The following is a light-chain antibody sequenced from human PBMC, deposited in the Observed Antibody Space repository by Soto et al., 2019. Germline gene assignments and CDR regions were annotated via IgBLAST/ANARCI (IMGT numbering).Light chain of an antibody. CDR3: MQSVQLPLT. Sequence: DIVMTQTPLSLSVTPGQPASISCKSSQSLLYSDGKTYLSWYLQKPGQPPHLLIYEVSNRFSGVPERFSGCGSGTDFTLRISRVEAEAFGVYYCMQSVQLPLTFGGGTTVEIK. CDR1: QSLLYSDGKTY. V-gene: IGKV2D-29*01. CDR2: EVS. J-gene: IGKJ4*01.